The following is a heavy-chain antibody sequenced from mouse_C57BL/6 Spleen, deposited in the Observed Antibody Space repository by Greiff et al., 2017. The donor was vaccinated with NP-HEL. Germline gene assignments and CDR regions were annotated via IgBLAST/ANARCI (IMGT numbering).Heavy chain of an antibody. CDR3: TRVYGSSFDY. J-gene: IGHJ2*01. Sequence: EVKVVESGEGLVKPGGSLKLSCAASGFTFSSYAMSWVRQTPEKRLEWVAYISSGGDYIYYADTVKGRFTISRDNARNTLYLQMSSLKSEDTAMYYCTRVYGSSFDYWGQGTTLTVSS. V-gene: IGHV5-9-1*02. CDR1: GFTFSSYA. D-gene: IGHD1-1*01. CDR2: ISSGGDYI.